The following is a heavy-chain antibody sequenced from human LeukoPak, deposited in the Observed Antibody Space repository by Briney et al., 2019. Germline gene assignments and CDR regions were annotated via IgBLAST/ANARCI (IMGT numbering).Heavy chain of an antibody. D-gene: IGHD3-16*02. CDR1: GFTFSSYW. Sequence: GGSLRLSCAASGFTFSSYWMHWVRQAPGKGLVWVSRINSDGSSTNYADSVKGRFTISRDNAKNTLYLQVNSLRAEDTAVYYCATSTERENYHYTANLWGQGTLVIVS. CDR2: INSDGSST. CDR3: ATSTERENYHYTANL. J-gene: IGHJ4*02. V-gene: IGHV3-74*01.